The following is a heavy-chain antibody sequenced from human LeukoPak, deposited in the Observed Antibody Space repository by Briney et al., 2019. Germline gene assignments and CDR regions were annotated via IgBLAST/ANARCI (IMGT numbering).Heavy chain of an antibody. CDR3: ARDTVGATRGGFFDY. J-gene: IGHJ4*02. V-gene: IGHV1-18*01. Sequence: ASVKVSCKASGYTFTSYGISWVRQAPGQGLEWMGWISAYNGNTNYAQKLQGSVTMTTDTSTSTAYMELRSLRSDDTAVYYCARDTVGATRGGFFDYWGQGTLVTVSS. CDR2: ISAYNGNT. D-gene: IGHD1-26*01. CDR1: GYTFTSYG.